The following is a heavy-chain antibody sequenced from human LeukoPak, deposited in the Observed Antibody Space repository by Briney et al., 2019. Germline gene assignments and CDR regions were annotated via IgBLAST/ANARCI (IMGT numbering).Heavy chain of an antibody. CDR2: ISGSGGST. V-gene: IGHV3-23*01. CDR3: AKDLRDYSSGWSD. D-gene: IGHD6-19*01. Sequence: GGSLRLSCAASGFTFSNYAMNWVRQAPGKGLEWVSTISGSGGSTYYADFVKGRFTISRDNSKNTLYLQMNSLGAEDTAVYYCAKDLRDYSSGWSDWGQGTLVTVSS. J-gene: IGHJ4*02. CDR1: GFTFSNYA.